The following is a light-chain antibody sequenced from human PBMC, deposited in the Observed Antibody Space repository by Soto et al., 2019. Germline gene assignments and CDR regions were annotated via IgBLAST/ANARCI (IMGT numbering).Light chain of an antibody. V-gene: IGKV1-39*01. J-gene: IGKJ1*01. CDR1: QSINTY. CDR2: AAS. Sequence: DIQMTQSPSSLSASVGDRVTITCRASQSINTYLNWYQQKPGKAPKLLISAASSLQSGVPARFSGSGSGTDFTLIISSVQPEDFATFYCEQSYGSPLTLGQGTKVDIK. CDR3: EQSYGSPLT.